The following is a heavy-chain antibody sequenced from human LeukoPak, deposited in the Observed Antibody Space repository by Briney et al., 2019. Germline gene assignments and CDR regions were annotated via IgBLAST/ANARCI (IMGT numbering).Heavy chain of an antibody. Sequence: SVKVSCKASGGTFISYAISWVRQAPGQGREWMGGIIPIFGTANYAQKFQGRVTITADESTSTAYMDLSSLRSEHTAVYYCARALTRYCSSTSCYLGYFDYWGQGTLVTVSS. D-gene: IGHD2-2*01. V-gene: IGHV1-69*01. J-gene: IGHJ4*02. CDR1: GGTFISYA. CDR3: ARALTRYCSSTSCYLGYFDY. CDR2: IIPIFGTA.